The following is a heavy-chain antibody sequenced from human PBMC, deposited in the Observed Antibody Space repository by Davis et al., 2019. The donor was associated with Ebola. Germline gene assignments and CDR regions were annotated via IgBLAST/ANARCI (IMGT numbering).Heavy chain of an antibody. Sequence: GESLKTPCSGPGFTSSSYWMMWVRLAPGKGFDWVANINEDGSSRYYVDSVKGRFTISRDNAKNSLYLQMNSLRAEDTAVYYCATKQGDYWGQGTLVTVSS. CDR1: GFTSSSYW. CDR3: ATKQGDY. J-gene: IGHJ4*02. V-gene: IGHV3-7*01. CDR2: INEDGSSR.